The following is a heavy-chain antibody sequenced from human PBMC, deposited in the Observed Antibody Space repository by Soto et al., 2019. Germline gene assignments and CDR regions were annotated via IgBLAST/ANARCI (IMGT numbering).Heavy chain of an antibody. J-gene: IGHJ3*02. CDR1: GGSFSGYY. Sequence: SETLSLTCAVYGGSFSGYYWSWIRQPPGKGLEWIGEINHSGSTNYNPSLKSRVTISVDTSKNQFSLKLSSVTAADTAVYYCARGTANWGSWNAFDIWGQGTMVTV. CDR3: ARGTANWGSWNAFDI. V-gene: IGHV4-34*01. D-gene: IGHD7-27*01. CDR2: INHSGST.